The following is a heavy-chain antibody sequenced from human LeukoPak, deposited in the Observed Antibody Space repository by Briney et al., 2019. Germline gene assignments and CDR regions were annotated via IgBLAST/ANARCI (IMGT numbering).Heavy chain of an antibody. CDR2: INSDGSST. J-gene: IGHJ4*02. D-gene: IGHD2-2*01. CDR1: GFTFSDYW. CDR3: TRAVPGHFDF. Sequence: GGSLRLSCAASGFTFSDYWMHWVRQTPGKGLVWVSRINSDGSSTTYADSVKGRFTISRDNAKNTLYLHMNSLRAEDTAMYYCTRAVPGHFDFWGQGTLVTVSS. V-gene: IGHV3-74*01.